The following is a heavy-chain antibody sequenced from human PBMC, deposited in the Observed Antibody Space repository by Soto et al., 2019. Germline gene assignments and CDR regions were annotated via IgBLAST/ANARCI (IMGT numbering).Heavy chain of an antibody. J-gene: IGHJ4*02. Sequence: ASVKVSCKASGDTFSRYGINWVRQAPGHGLEWMGGIIPLFGTANYAQKFQGRVTITADESTSTAHMELRSLRSEDTAVYYCARDYGHDCSGGNCYFYFWGQGTLVTVSS. CDR3: ARDYGHDCSGGNCYFYF. V-gene: IGHV1-69*13. CDR2: IIPLFGTA. D-gene: IGHD2-15*01. CDR1: GDTFSRYG.